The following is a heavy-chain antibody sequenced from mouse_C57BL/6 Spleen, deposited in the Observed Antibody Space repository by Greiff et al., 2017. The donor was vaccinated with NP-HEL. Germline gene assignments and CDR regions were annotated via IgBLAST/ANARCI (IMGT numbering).Heavy chain of an antibody. D-gene: IGHD1-1*01. CDR2: IDPSDSYT. V-gene: IGHV1-69*01. CDR3: ARDYYGSSYGYFDV. CDR1: GYTFTSYW. Sequence: QVQLQQPGAELVMPGASVKLSCKASGYTFTSYWMHWVKQRPGQGLEWIGEIDPSDSYTNYHQKFKGKSTLTVDKSSSTADMQLSSLTSEDAAVYYCARDYYGSSYGYFDVWGTGTTVTVSS. J-gene: IGHJ1*03.